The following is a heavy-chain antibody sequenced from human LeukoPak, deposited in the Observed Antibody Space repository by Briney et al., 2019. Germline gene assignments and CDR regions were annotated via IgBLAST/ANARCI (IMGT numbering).Heavy chain of an antibody. CDR2: VYNSGST. Sequence: SETLSLTCTVSGGSVSSYYWSWVRKPPGEGLEWIAYVYNSGSTNYNPSLKSRVTISVDRSTNQFSLKMNSVTAADTAVYYCVRDWEGFNFDIWGQGTMVTVSS. D-gene: IGHD1-26*01. CDR3: VRDWEGFNFDI. V-gene: IGHV4-59*02. CDR1: GGSVSSYY. J-gene: IGHJ3*02.